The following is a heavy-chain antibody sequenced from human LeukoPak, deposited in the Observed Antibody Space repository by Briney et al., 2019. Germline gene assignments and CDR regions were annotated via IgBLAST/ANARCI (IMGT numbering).Heavy chain of an antibody. D-gene: IGHD3-10*01. CDR3: AKDPDYYGSGSSFPDAFDI. V-gene: IGHV3-30*02. CDR2: IRYDGSNK. CDR1: GFTFSSYG. J-gene: IGHJ3*02. Sequence: GGSLRLSCAASGFTFSSYGMHWVRQAPGKGLEWVTFIRYDGSNKYYADSVKGRFTIPRDNSKNTLYLQMNSLRAEDTAVYYCAKDPDYYGSGSSFPDAFDIWGQGTMVTVSS.